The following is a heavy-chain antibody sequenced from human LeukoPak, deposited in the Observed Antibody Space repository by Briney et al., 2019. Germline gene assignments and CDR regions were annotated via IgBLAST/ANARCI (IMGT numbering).Heavy chain of an antibody. V-gene: IGHV3-48*01. D-gene: IGHD3-10*01. CDR2: ISSRSSPI. J-gene: IGHJ4*02. Sequence: PGGSLRLSCAASGFTFSSYSMNWVRQAPGKGLEWVSYISSRSSPIYYADSVKGRFTISRDNAKNSLYLQMNSLRAEDTAVYYCARDSSRYYGSGVDYWGQGTLVTVSS. CDR3: ARDSSRYYGSGVDY. CDR1: GFTFSSYS.